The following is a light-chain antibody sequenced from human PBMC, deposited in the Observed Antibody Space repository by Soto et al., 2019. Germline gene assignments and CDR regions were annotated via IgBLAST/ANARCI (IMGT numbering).Light chain of an antibody. CDR2: GAS. Sequence: EIVMTQSPATLSVSPGERATLSCRASQSVGSNLAWYQQKPGQAPRLLIYGASTRATGIPTRFRGSGSGTGFTLTISSLQSEDFAVYYCQQYHNWPPLTFGAGTKVDI. CDR3: QQYHNWPPLT. V-gene: IGKV3-15*01. J-gene: IGKJ4*01. CDR1: QSVGSN.